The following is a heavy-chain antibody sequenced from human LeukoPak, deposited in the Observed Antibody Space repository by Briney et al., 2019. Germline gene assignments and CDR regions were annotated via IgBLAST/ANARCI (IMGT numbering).Heavy chain of an antibody. Sequence: GGSLRLSCAASGFTFSSYSMNWVRQAPGKGLEWVSSISSSSSYIYYADSVKGRLTISRDNSKNTLYLQMNSLRAEDTAVYYCAKTAPLKIAAAGPDFDYWGQGTLVTVSS. CDR2: ISSSSSYI. V-gene: IGHV3-21*04. CDR1: GFTFSSYS. J-gene: IGHJ4*02. CDR3: AKTAPLKIAAAGPDFDY. D-gene: IGHD6-13*01.